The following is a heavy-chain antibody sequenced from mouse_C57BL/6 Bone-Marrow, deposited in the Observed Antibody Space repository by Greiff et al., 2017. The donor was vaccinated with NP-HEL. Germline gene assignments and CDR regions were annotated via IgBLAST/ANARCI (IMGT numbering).Heavy chain of an antibody. J-gene: IGHJ3*01. CDR3: ARSDYDYEEVLFFAY. V-gene: IGHV1-82*01. Sequence: QVQLQQSGPELVKPGASVKISCKASGYAFSSSWMNWVKQRPGKGLEWIGRIYPGDGDTNYNGKFKGKATLTADKSSSTAYMQLSSLTSEDSAVYFCARSDYDYEEVLFFAYWGQGTLVTVSA. CDR2: IYPGDGDT. D-gene: IGHD2-4*01. CDR1: GYAFSSSW.